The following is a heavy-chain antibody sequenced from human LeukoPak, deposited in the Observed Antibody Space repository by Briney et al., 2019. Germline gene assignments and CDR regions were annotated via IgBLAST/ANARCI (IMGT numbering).Heavy chain of an antibody. Sequence: PGGSLRLSCAASGFTFSTYAMSWARQAPGKGLEWVSSISGSSDYIFYADSVKGRFTISRDNARASLYLQMNSLRDEDTAAYYCGRWMPCGGDCYRIDYWGQGTLVTVSS. CDR3: GRWMPCGGDCYRIDY. V-gene: IGHV3-21*01. D-gene: IGHD2-21*02. J-gene: IGHJ4*02. CDR1: GFTFSTYA. CDR2: ISGSSDYI.